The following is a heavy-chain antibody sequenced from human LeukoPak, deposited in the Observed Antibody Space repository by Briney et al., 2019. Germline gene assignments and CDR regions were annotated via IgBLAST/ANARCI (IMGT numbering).Heavy chain of an antibody. J-gene: IGHJ4*02. CDR3: AKVTGSGI. D-gene: IGHD3-10*01. CDR1: GFTFSGSA. V-gene: IGHV3-73*01. Sequence: GGSLRLSCAASGFTFSGSAMHWVRQASGKGLEWVGRIRSKANSYATAYAASVKGRFTISRDNSKNTLYLQMNSLRAEDTAVYYCAKVTGSGIWGQGTLVIVSS. CDR2: IRSKANSYAT.